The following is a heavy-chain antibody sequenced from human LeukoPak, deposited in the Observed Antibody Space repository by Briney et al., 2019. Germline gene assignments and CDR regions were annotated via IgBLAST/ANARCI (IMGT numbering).Heavy chain of an antibody. CDR2: INHSGST. D-gene: IGHD2-2*02. CDR3: ARGRGGNCSSTSCYTYFDY. V-gene: IGHV4-34*01. J-gene: IGHJ4*02. CDR1: GGSFSGYY. Sequence: PSETLSLTCAVYGGSFSGYYWSWLRQPPGKGLEWIGEINHSGSTNYNPSLKSRVTISVDTSKNQFSLKLSSVTAADTAVYYCARGRGGNCSSTSCYTYFDYWGQGTLVTVSS.